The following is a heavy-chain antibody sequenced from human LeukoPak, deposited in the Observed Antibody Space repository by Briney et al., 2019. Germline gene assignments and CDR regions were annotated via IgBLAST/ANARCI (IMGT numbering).Heavy chain of an antibody. CDR3: ARGRDGYIFDY. D-gene: IGHD5-24*01. Sequence: PSETLSLTCTVSGGSISSSYWSWIRQPPGKGLEWIGYIYYSGSTNYNPSLKSRVTISEDTSKNQFSLKLSSVTAADTAVYYCARGRDGYIFDYWGQGTLVTVSS. V-gene: IGHV4-59*01. CDR2: IYYSGST. CDR1: GGSISSSY. J-gene: IGHJ4*02.